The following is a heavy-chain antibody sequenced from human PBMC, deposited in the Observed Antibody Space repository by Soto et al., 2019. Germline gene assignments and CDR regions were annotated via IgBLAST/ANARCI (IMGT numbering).Heavy chain of an antibody. CDR2: ISGYGGTT. CDR3: VKRWTRVVGEVDV. CDR1: GFTFSNYA. D-gene: IGHD4-17*01. Sequence: GGSLRLSCSASGFTFSNYAMHWVRQAPGKGLEYVSAISGYGGTTYYADAVKGRFTVSRDNSKNTLYLQMSNLRVEDTAVYYCVKRWTRVVGEVDVWGQGTTVTVSS. V-gene: IGHV3-64D*08. J-gene: IGHJ6*02.